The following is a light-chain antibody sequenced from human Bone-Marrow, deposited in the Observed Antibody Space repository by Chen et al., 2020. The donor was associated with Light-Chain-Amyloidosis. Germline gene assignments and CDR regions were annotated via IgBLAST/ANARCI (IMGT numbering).Light chain of an antibody. J-gene: IGKJ2*01. Sequence: DIQMTQSPSTLSASVGDRVTITCRASQSIVKWLAWYQQKPGKAPKLVIYDASTLERGVPLRFSVSGSGTEFSLTITSLQPDDFATYYCQQYHSYPFTFGQGTNLEIK. CDR3: QQYHSYPFT. V-gene: IGKV1-5*01. CDR2: DAS. CDR1: QSIVKW.